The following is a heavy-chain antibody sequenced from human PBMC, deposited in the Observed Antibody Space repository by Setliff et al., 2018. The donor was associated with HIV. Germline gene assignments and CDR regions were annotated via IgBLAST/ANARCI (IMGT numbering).Heavy chain of an antibody. J-gene: IGHJ4*02. Sequence: ASVKVSCKASGYTFTSYDINWVRQATGQGLEWMGWMNAGNGNTKYSQKFQGRVTITRDTSASTAYMELSSLRAEDTAVYYCARLLHNAYWGQGTLVTVSS. CDR3: ARLLHNAY. CDR1: GYTFTSYD. D-gene: IGHD2-21*01. CDR2: MNAGNGNT. V-gene: IGHV1-3*01.